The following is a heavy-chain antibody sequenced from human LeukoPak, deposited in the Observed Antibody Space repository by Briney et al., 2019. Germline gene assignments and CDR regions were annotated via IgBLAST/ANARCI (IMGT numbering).Heavy chain of an antibody. Sequence: RSQTLSLTCAISGDSVSSNSAAWNWIRQSPSRGLEWLGRTYYRSKWYNDYAVSVKSRITINPDTSKNQFSLQLNSVTPEDTAVYYCARDHLGQFAIFGVVIRYFDYWGQGTLVTVSS. D-gene: IGHD3-3*01. J-gene: IGHJ4*02. CDR3: ARDHLGQFAIFGVVIRYFDY. CDR2: TYYRSKWYN. V-gene: IGHV6-1*01. CDR1: GDSVSSNSAA.